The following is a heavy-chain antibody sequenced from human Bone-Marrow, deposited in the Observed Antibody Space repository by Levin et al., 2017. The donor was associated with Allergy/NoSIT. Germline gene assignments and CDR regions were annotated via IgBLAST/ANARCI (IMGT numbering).Heavy chain of an antibody. CDR3: ATDSLVVPGEGWPDGSFDF. Sequence: GGSLRLSCAASGLPFSNAWMNWVRQAPGKGLEWVGRIRNNAYGGTTDYAAPVQGRFTISRDDSKDTLYLQMKSLKTEDTAVYYCATDSLVVPGEGWPDGSFDFWGRGTLVTVSS. CDR1: GLPFSNAW. J-gene: IGHJ4*02. D-gene: IGHD7-27*01. V-gene: IGHV3-15*01. CDR2: IRNNAYGGTT.